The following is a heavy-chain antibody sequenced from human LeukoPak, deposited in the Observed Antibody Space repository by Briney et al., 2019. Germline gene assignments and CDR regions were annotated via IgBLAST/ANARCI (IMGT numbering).Heavy chain of an antibody. J-gene: IGHJ4*02. D-gene: IGHD3-22*01. V-gene: IGHV4-59*01. CDR2: IYYSGST. Sequence: SETLSLTCTVSGVSISGYYWSWIRQPPGKGLEWIGFIYYSGSTNYNPSLKSRVTISVDTSKNQFSLKLSSVTAADTAVYYCARGYYYDSSGYYYFDYWGQGTLVTVSS. CDR1: GVSISGYY. CDR3: ARGYYYDSSGYYYFDY.